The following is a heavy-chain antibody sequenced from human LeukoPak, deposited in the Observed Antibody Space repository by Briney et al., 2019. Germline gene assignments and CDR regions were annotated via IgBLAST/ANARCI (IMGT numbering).Heavy chain of an antibody. CDR1: GFTFSYFS. Sequence: PGGSLRPSCVASGFTFSYFSVHWVRQAPGKGLEYVSAVASNGGSTYYANSVQGRFTISRDNSKNTVFLQMGSLRPEDMAVYYCWVRNRGRDSLTGIDYWGQGTLVTVSS. CDR3: WVRNRGRDSLTGIDY. V-gene: IGHV3-64*01. D-gene: IGHD3-9*01. CDR2: VASNGGST. J-gene: IGHJ4*02.